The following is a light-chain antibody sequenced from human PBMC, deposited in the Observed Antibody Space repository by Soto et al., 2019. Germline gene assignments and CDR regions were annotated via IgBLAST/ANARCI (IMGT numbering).Light chain of an antibody. J-gene: IGKJ1*01. V-gene: IGKV3-11*01. CDR2: LAS. CDR1: QAVNTR. CDR3: HQRQSWPRT. Sequence: EIVLTQSPATLSSFPGDRVTLSCRASQAVNTRLAWYQHKPGQAPRLLIYLASNRAAGVPARFSGSGSGTDFPLTISDVEPEDFEVYYCHQRQSWPRTFGQGTTVDIK.